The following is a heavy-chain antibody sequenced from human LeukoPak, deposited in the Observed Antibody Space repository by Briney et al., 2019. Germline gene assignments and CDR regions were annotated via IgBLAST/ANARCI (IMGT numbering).Heavy chain of an antibody. J-gene: IGHJ4*02. CDR2: INHSGST. V-gene: IGHV4-34*01. Sequence: SETLSLTCGVYGGSFSGYYWTWIRQPPGKGLEWIGEINHSGSTNYSPSLKSRVTISVDTSKNQFSLKMYSVTAADAAVYFCARGWSSGSCHLDYWGRGTLVTVSS. CDR1: GGSFSGYY. D-gene: IGHD2-15*01. CDR3: ARGWSSGSCHLDY.